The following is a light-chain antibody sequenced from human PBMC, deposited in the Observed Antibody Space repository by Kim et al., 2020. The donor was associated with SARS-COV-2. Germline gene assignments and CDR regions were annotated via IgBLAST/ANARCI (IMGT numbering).Light chain of an antibody. CDR1: QEIRND. CDR3: LQHSTYPLT. Sequence: ASVGDRVTTTCRASQEIRNDLGWYQQKPGRAPQRLIYGASSLQSGVPSRVSGSGSVTEFTLTISSVQPEDFATYFCLQHSTYPLTFGQGTRLEIK. CDR2: GAS. J-gene: IGKJ5*01. V-gene: IGKV1-17*01.